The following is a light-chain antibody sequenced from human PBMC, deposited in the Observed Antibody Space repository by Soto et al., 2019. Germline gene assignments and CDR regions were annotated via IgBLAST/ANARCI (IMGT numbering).Light chain of an antibody. CDR2: DDN. CDR3: GSRNSSLSAYV. Sequence: SVPTHLPSMSPAPGQKVTISCSGSSSNIGGNSVSWYQQLPGTTHRLLIYDDNERPSAIPGRFSGSKSGTSATLGITGLQTADEADYYCGSRNSSLSAYVFGTGTKVTVL. J-gene: IGLJ1*01. CDR1: SSNIGGNS. V-gene: IGLV1-51*01.